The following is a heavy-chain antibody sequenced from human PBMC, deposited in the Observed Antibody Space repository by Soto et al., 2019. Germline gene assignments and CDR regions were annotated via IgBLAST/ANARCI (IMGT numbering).Heavy chain of an antibody. D-gene: IGHD5-12*01. V-gene: IGHV4-31*03. CDR3: ARDGGYDLSGYYYGMDV. CDR1: GGSISSGGYY. CDR2: IYYSGST. J-gene: IGHJ6*02. Sequence: SETLSLTCTVSGGSISSGGYYWSWIRQHPGEGLEWIGYIYYSGSTYYNPSLKSRVTISVDTSKNQFSLKLSSVTAADTAVYYCARDGGYDLSGYYYGMDVWGQGTTVTVSS.